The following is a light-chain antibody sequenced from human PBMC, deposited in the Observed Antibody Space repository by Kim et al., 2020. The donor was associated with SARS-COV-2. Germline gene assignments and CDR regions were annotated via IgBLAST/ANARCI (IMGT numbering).Light chain of an antibody. CDR1: GPNTGSHD. J-gene: IGLJ3*02. CDR3: AAWDDTLRGPV. Sequence: GQRVIISCAGSGPNTGSHDVNWYQQLPGTAPKVLSYRNNQRPSGVPDRFSGSRSGTSASLAISGLGSDDEADYRCAAWDDTLRGPVFGGGTKVTVL. V-gene: IGLV1-47*01. CDR2: RNN.